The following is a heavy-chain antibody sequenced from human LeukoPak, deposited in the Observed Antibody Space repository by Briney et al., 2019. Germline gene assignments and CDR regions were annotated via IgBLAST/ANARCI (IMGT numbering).Heavy chain of an antibody. Sequence: SGGSLRLSCAASGFTFSSYAMSWVRQAPGKGLEWVSAISGSGGSTYYADSVKGRFTISRDNSKNTLYLQMNSLRAEDTAVYYCAKDQKALIVAVITYWGQGTLVTVSS. CDR3: AKDQKALIVAVITY. J-gene: IGHJ4*02. CDR1: GFTFSSYA. CDR2: ISGSGGST. D-gene: IGHD3-22*01. V-gene: IGHV3-23*01.